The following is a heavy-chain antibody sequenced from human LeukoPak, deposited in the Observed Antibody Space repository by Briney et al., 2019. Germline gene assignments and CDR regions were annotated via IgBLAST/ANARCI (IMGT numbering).Heavy chain of an antibody. Sequence: PGGSLRLSCAASGFTSSRYWMHWVRQAPGKGLVWVAHISSDGRITNYADSVKGRFAISRDNAKNTLYLQMNNLRAEDTAVYYCASQVSTGHWGQGTLVTVSS. D-gene: IGHD1-1*01. CDR2: ISSDGRIT. CDR3: ASQVSTGH. V-gene: IGHV3-74*01. J-gene: IGHJ4*02. CDR1: GFTSSRYW.